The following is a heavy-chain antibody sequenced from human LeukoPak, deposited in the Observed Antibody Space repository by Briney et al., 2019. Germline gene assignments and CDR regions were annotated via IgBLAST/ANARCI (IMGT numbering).Heavy chain of an antibody. J-gene: IGHJ4*02. D-gene: IGHD1-26*01. CDR1: GYSLTELS. V-gene: IGHV1-24*01. Sequence: ASVKVSCKVSGYSLTELSLHWVRQAPGKGLEWMGGFDPEDGETIYAQKFQGRVTMTEDTSTDTAYMELSSLRSEDTAVYYCASDSRVGATPRFDYWGQGTLVTVSS. CDR2: FDPEDGET. CDR3: ASDSRVGATPRFDY.